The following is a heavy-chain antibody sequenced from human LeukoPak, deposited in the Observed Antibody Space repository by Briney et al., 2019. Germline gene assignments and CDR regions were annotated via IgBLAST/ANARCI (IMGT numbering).Heavy chain of an antibody. J-gene: IGHJ3*02. CDR1: GFTFSTYW. CDR3: ARDQGTTVTSYGIDI. Sequence: GGSLRLSCVASGFTFSTYWMTWVRQVPGKGLEWVANINHDGSEKHYAASVKGRFTISRDNAENSLYIQMNSLRAEDTAIYSCARDQGTTVTSYGIDIWGQGTMVTVSS. CDR2: INHDGSEK. V-gene: IGHV3-7*01. D-gene: IGHD4-17*01.